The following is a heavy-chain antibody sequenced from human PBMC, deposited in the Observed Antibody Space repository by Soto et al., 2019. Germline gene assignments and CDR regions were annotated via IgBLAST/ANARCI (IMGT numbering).Heavy chain of an antibody. CDR2: INHSGST. CDR1: GGSFSGYY. J-gene: IGHJ4*02. Sequence: SETLSLTCAVYGGSFSGYYWSWIRQPPGKGLEWIGEINHSGSTNYNPSLKSRVTISVDTSKNQFSLKLSSVTAADTAVYYCARVNTWIQLWSIFDYWGQGTLVPVSS. CDR3: ARVNTWIQLWSIFDY. V-gene: IGHV4-34*01. D-gene: IGHD5-18*01.